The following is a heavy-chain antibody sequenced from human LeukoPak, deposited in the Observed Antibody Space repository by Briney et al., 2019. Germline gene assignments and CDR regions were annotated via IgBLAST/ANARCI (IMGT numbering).Heavy chain of an antibody. J-gene: IGHJ4*02. Sequence: SETLSLTCTVSGGSISSYFWSWIRQPPGMGLEWIGYVYYSGSPNYNPSLKSRVTISVDTSKNQFSLRLRSVTAADTAVYHCARDGSGWYFNLDYWGQGTLVTVSS. CDR3: ARDGSGWYFNLDY. CDR1: GGSISSYF. V-gene: IGHV4-59*01. D-gene: IGHD6-19*01. CDR2: VYYSGSP.